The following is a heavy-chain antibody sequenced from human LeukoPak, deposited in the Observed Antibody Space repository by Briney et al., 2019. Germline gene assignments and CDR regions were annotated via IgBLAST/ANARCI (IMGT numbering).Heavy chain of an antibody. CDR2: IFSDGST. D-gene: IGHD3-10*01. CDR3: ARDLGIDYYGSGSFDY. CDR1: GFTVSNIY. V-gene: IGHV3-53*01. J-gene: IGHJ4*02. Sequence: PGGSLRLSCAASGFTVSNIYMSWVRQAPGKGLEWVSVIFSDGSTYYADSMKGRFTISRDNSKNTLYLQMNSLRAEDTAVYYCARDLGIDYYGSGSFDYWGQGSLVTVSS.